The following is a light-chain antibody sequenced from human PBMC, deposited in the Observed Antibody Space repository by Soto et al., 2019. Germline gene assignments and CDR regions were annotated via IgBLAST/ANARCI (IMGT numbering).Light chain of an antibody. CDR3: QQYNDYPYT. CDR2: DAS. V-gene: IGKV1-5*01. J-gene: IGKJ2*01. Sequence: DIPVTQSPSTLSASVGDRVIIACRASQTADKWVAWYQQKPGKAPNVLIYDASRLESGVPSRFSGSGSGTLFTLTISNLQPDDFATYYCQQYNDYPYTFGQGNKVEI. CDR1: QTADKW.